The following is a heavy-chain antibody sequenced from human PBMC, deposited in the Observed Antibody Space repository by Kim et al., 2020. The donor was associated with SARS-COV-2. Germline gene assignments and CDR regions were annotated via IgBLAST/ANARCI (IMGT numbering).Heavy chain of an antibody. Sequence: GGSLRLSCAASGFTFSSYAMHWVRQAPGKGLEWVAVISYDGSNKYYADSVKGRFTISRDNSKNTLYLQMNSLRAEDTAVYYCARDFDSSSSGRRVRVGRIDYWGQGTLVTVSS. V-gene: IGHV3-30*04. CDR1: GFTFSSYA. CDR2: ISYDGSNK. D-gene: IGHD6-6*01. CDR3: ARDFDSSSSGRRVRVGRIDY. J-gene: IGHJ4*02.